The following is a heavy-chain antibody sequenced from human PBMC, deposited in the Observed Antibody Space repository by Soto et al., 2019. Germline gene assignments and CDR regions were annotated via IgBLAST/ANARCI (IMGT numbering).Heavy chain of an antibody. Sequence: SETLSLTCTVSGGSINSSHWWSWVRQPPGKGLEWIGEIYHSGSTTYNPSLKSRVTISVDTSKNQFSLKLNSVTAADTAVYYCLRGHYDYVWGSYRINWFDPWGQGTQVTVSS. CDR2: IYHSGST. CDR1: GGSINSSHW. J-gene: IGHJ5*02. V-gene: IGHV4-4*02. CDR3: LRGHYDYVWGSYRINWFDP. D-gene: IGHD3-16*02.